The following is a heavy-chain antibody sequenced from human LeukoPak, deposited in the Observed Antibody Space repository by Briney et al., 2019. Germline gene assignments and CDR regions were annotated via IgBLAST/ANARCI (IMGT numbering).Heavy chain of an antibody. J-gene: IGHJ4*02. CDR1: GFTFSSHW. V-gene: IGHV3-7*01. Sequence: SGGSLRLSCAASGFTFSSHWMSWVRQAPGKGLEWVANIKQDGSEKYYVDSVKGRFTISRDNAKNSLYLQMNSLRAEDTAVYYCARDPPPLYSSGWYYFDYWGQGTLVTVSS. CDR3: ARDPPPLYSSGWYYFDY. D-gene: IGHD6-19*01. CDR2: IKQDGSEK.